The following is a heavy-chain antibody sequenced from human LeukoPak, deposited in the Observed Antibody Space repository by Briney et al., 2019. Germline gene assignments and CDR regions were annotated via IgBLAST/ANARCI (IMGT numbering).Heavy chain of an antibody. J-gene: IGHJ3*02. CDR1: GGFISSGGYY. CDR3: ARAHGSGYSSDAFDI. CDR2: IYYSGST. V-gene: IGHV4-31*03. D-gene: IGHD3-22*01. Sequence: SETLSLTCTVSGGFISSGGYYWSWIRQHPGKGLEWIGYIYYSGSTYYNPSLKSRVTISVDTSKNQFSLKLSSVTAADTAVYYCARAHGSGYSSDAFDIWGQGTMVTVSS.